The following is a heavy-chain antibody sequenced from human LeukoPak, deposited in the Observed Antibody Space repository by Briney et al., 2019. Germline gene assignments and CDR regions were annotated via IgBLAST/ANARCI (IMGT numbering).Heavy chain of an antibody. J-gene: IGHJ3*02. V-gene: IGHV3-9*03. D-gene: IGHD2-21*01. CDR2: ITWNSGSR. CDR3: AKDKADSYAFDI. Sequence: GGSLRLSCAASGFTFNTYAMHWVRQAPGKGLGWVSTITWNSGSRDYADSVKGRFTISRDNAKNSLYLQMNSLRDEDMALYYCAKDKADSYAFDIWGQGTMVTVSS. CDR1: GFTFNTYA.